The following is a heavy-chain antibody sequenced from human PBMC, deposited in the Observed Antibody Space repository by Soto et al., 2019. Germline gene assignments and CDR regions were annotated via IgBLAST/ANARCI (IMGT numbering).Heavy chain of an antibody. V-gene: IGHV3-30*04. J-gene: IGHJ3*02. CDR2: ISYDGSNK. CDR1: GFTFSSYA. CDR3: ARGVLSVWYQLLSGAFDI. D-gene: IGHD2-2*01. Sequence: GGSLRLSCAASGFTFSSYAMHWVRQALGKGLEWVAVISYDGSNKYYADSVKGRFTISRDNSKNTLYLQMNSLRAEDTAVYYCARGVLSVWYQLLSGAFDIWGQGTMVTVSS.